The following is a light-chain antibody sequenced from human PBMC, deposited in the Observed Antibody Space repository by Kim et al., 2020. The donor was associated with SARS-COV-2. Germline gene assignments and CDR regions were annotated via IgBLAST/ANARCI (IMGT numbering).Light chain of an antibody. J-gene: IGKJ2*01. CDR1: QSINSY. Sequence: LSASVGGRVPITCRASQSINSYLNWDQQKPGKAPNLLIYVASSLQSGVPSRFSGSGSGTDFTLAISSLQPEDFATYYCQQGLSTPTFGQGTKLEI. V-gene: IGKV1-39*01. CDR2: VAS. CDR3: QQGLSTPT.